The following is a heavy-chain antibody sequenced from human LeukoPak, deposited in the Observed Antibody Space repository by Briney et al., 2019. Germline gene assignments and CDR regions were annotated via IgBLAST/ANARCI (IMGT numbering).Heavy chain of an antibody. V-gene: IGHV3-48*03. CDR3: TRDIVYLQLQN. Sequence: PGGSLRLSCEGSGFAFSSYEMNWLRQAPGKGLEWVSHIDSGGITIYYADSVKGRFTISRDNARNSLYLQMSSLRVEDTAVYYCTRDIVYLQLQNWGQGALVTVSS. J-gene: IGHJ4*02. CDR1: GFAFSSYE. CDR2: IDSGGITI. D-gene: IGHD2-21*01.